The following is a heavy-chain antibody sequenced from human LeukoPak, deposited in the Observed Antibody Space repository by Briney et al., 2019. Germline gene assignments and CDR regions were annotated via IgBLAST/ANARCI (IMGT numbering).Heavy chain of an antibody. CDR3: ARGRGGIFES. D-gene: IGHD2-15*01. CDR2: TYYRSKWSN. Sequence: SQTLSLTCALSGDSVTSNLVTWNWVRQSPSRGLEWLGRTYYRSKWSNDYAVSVESRISVNPDTSQNQFSLQLNSVTPEDTAVYYCARGRGGIFESWGQGTLVTVSS. J-gene: IGHJ4*02. CDR1: GDSVTSNLVT. V-gene: IGHV6-1*01.